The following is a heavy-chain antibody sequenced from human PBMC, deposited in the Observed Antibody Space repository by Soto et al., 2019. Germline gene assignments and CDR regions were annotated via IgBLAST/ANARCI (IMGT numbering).Heavy chain of an antibody. Sequence: QVQLVQSGAEVKKPGSLVKVSCKASVDTFSRYSIIWVRQAPGQGLEWMGGIFAGFGTATYAQKFHGRVLIIGDXSXAXSYMELTSLTYEDTAVYYCAVGASAAAAWYSHGMDVWGQGTTVTVSS. CDR1: VDTFSRYS. CDR3: AVGASAAAAWYSHGMDV. J-gene: IGHJ6*02. CDR2: IFAGFGTA. D-gene: IGHD1-26*01. V-gene: IGHV1-69*12.